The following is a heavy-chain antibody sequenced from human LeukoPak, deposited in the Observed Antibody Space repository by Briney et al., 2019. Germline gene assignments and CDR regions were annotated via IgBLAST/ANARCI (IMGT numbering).Heavy chain of an antibody. V-gene: IGHV3-23*01. CDR2: ISGSGGST. D-gene: IGHD4-17*01. CDR1: GFTFSSYA. CDR3: AKKPTVTTIPFL. Sequence: GGSLRLSCAASGFTFSSYAMSWVRQAPGKGLEWVSAISGSGGSTYYADSVKGRLAISRDNSKNTLYLQMNSLRAEDTAVYYCAKKPTVTTIPFLWGQGTMVTVSS. J-gene: IGHJ3*01.